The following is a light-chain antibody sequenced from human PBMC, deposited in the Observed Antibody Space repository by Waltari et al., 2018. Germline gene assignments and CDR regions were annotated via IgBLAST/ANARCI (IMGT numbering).Light chain of an antibody. J-gene: IGLJ3*02. CDR2: ISR. CDR3: AAWDDSLNGLWV. CDR1: TSNIGSNA. Sequence: QSVLTQPPSASGTPGQRVTISCSGSTSNIGSNAVNWYQQLPGAAPKLLIYISRPRPSGVPDRFSGSKSGTSASLAISGLQSEDEADYYCAAWDDSLNGLWVFGGGTKLTVL. V-gene: IGLV1-44*01.